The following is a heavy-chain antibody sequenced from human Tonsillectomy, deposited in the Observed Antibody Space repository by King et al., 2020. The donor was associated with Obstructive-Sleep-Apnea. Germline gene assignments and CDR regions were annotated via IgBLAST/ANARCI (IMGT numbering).Heavy chain of an antibody. D-gene: IGHD6-19*01. V-gene: IGHV4-38-2*02. J-gene: IGHJ1*01. CDR2: IYHSGCT. CDR1: GNSISSGYY. Sequence: QLQESGPGLVKPSETLSLICTVSGNSISSGYYWGWIRQPPGKGLEWIGSIYHSGCTYYNPSLKSRVTISVDTSKDQFSLKVNSVTAADTAVYYCARGRSGWSEYFQHWGQGTLVTVSS. CDR3: ARGRSGWSEYFQH.